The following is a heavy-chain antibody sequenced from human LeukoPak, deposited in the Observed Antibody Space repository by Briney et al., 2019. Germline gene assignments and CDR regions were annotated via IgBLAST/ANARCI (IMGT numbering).Heavy chain of an antibody. CDR2: ISYDGSNK. J-gene: IGHJ6*03. D-gene: IGHD4-17*01. V-gene: IGHV3-30*03. CDR3: AGEGIYGDYRHYYYYYMDV. CDR1: GFTFSSYG. Sequence: GGSLRLSCAASGFTFSSYGMHWVRQAPGKGLEWVAVISYDGSNKYYADSVKGRFTISRDNSKNTLYLQMNSLRAEDTAVYYCAGEGIYGDYRHYYYYYMDVWGKGTTVTISS.